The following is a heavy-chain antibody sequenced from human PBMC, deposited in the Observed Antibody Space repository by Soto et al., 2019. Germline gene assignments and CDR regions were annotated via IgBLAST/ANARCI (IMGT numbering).Heavy chain of an antibody. D-gene: IGHD3-16*01. CDR1: GYTFTNPV. CDR2: INPYNPNT. J-gene: IGHJ3*02. Sequence: ASVKVSCKTSGYTFTNPVINWVRQAPGQGLDWMGWINPYNPNTLYAQKLQGRVTMTTDTSTSKAYMDLRSLTSDHTAVYYCARDRVAGIWGDAFDIWGQGTMVTVSS. V-gene: IGHV1-18*04. CDR3: ARDRVAGIWGDAFDI.